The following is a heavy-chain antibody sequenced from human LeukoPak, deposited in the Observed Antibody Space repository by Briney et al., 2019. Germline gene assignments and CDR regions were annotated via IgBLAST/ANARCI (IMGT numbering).Heavy chain of an antibody. CDR1: GFTFSSYW. J-gene: IGHJ3*02. Sequence: GGSLRLSCAASGFTFSSYWMHWVRQAPGKGLVWVSRINTDGSSTSYADSVKGRFTISRDNAKNTLYLQMNSLRAEDTAVYFCTRVGYCATTSCRTAFDIWGQGTMVTVS. CDR3: TRVGYCATTSCRTAFDI. V-gene: IGHV3-74*01. CDR2: INTDGSST. D-gene: IGHD2-2*01.